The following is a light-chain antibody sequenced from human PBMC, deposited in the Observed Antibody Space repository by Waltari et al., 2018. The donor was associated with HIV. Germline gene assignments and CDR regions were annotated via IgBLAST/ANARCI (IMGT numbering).Light chain of an antibody. CDR1: SSDVGGYHY. V-gene: IGLV2-14*01. J-gene: IGLJ1*01. CDR3: SSYTTGSTLVV. Sequence: QSALTQPAPVSGSPGQSITISCTGTSSDVGGYHYVAWSQQFHGKAPKLMISEVSNRPSGVSDRLSGSKSGNTASLTISGLQAEDEADYYCSSYTTGSTLVVFGTGTKVIVL. CDR2: EVS.